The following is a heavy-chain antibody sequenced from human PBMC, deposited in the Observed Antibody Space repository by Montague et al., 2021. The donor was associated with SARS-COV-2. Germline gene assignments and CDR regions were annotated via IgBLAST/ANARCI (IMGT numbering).Heavy chain of an antibody. Sequence: SETLSLTCSVSGDSITKGYWNWVRQPPGKGLEWIGHILYGGTTDYNPSLTGRVDISADTSKNQFSLKLTSVTAADTATYYCTKEGYGSGTYGWFDAWGHGTLVTVSS. CDR2: ILYGGTT. D-gene: IGHD3-10*01. CDR1: GDSITKGY. J-gene: IGHJ5*01. V-gene: IGHV4-59*01. CDR3: TKEGYGSGTYGWFDA.